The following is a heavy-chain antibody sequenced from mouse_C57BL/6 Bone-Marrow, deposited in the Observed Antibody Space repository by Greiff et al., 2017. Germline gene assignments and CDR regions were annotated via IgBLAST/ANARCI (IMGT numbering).Heavy chain of an antibody. CDR2: IWWDDDK. CDR1: GFSLSTFGMG. Sequence: QVQLKESGPGLLQPSPTLSLTCSFSGFSLSTFGMGVGWIRQPSGKGLEWLAHIWWDDDKYYHPALKSRIPISKDTSQIKLFLKIANVDTADTATYCYYRRNCYFDVWGTGTTVTVSS. V-gene: IGHV8-8*01. J-gene: IGHJ1*03. CDR3: YRRNCYFDV.